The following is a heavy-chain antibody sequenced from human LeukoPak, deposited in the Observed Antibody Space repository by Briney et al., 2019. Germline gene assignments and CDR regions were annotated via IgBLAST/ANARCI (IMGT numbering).Heavy chain of an antibody. J-gene: IGHJ4*02. Sequence: GGSLRLSCAASGFTFSNYAMSWVRQAPGKGLEWVSTLTGSGVNTYYADSVKGRFTISRDISKDTLYPQMNSLRAEDTALYYCARRQRAYCGGDCYPFDYWGQGTLVTVSS. CDR2: LTGSGVNT. CDR1: GFTFSNYA. D-gene: IGHD2-21*02. CDR3: ARRQRAYCGGDCYPFDY. V-gene: IGHV3-23*01.